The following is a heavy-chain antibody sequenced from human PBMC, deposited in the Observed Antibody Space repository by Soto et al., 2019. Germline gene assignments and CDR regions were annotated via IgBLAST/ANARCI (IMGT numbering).Heavy chain of an antibody. CDR1: GGSISSGGYY. V-gene: IGHV4-31*03. Sequence: PSETLSLTCTVSGGSISSGGYYWSWIRQHPGKGLEWIGEMNHRGSTHYNPSLKSRVTISLHTSKNQFSLKLSSVTAADTAVYYCAGSLIVVPGVINYWGPGTLVTVSS. CDR3: AGSLIVVPGVINY. J-gene: IGHJ4*02. CDR2: MNHRGST. D-gene: IGHD6-19*01.